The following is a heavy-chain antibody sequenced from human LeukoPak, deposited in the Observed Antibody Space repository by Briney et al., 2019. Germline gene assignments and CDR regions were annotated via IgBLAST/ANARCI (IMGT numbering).Heavy chain of an antibody. J-gene: IGHJ4*02. Sequence: SETLSLTCTVSGGSISSSSYYWGWIRQPPGKGLELIGSIYYSGSTYYNPSLKSRVTISVDTSKNQFSLKLSSVTAADTAVYYCARRSGITIFGVVTHYFDYWGQGALVTVSS. CDR3: ARRSGITIFGVVTHYFDY. V-gene: IGHV4-39*01. CDR2: IYYSGST. CDR1: GGSISSSSYY. D-gene: IGHD3-3*01.